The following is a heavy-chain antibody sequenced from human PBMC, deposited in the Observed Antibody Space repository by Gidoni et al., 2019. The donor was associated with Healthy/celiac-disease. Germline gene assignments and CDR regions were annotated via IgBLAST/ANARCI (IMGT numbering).Heavy chain of an antibody. Sequence: QVQLQESGPGLVKPSQTLSLTCTVSGGSISSGSYYWSWIRQPAGKGLEWIGRIYTSGSTNYNPSLKSRVTISVDTSKNQFSLKLSSVTAADTAVYYCARGYHGDYGGNLGGSWFDPWGQGTLVTVSS. CDR1: GGSISSGSYY. J-gene: IGHJ5*02. D-gene: IGHD4-17*01. V-gene: IGHV4-61*02. CDR2: IYTSGST. CDR3: ARGYHGDYGGNLGGSWFDP.